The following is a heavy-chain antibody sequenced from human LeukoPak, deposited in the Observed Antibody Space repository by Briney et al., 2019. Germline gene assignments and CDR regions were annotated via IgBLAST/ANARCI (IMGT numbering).Heavy chain of an antibody. CDR3: ARDPDDPNVDIDY. V-gene: IGHV1-2*02. CDR1: GYTFTAYS. D-gene: IGHD5-12*01. J-gene: IGHJ4*02. Sequence: ASVKVSCKASGYTFTAYSVHWVRQAPGQRLEWMGWVNPGNGGTKYAQNFQGRVTMTRETSMNTAYMELSGLNSDDTAVYYCARDPDDPNVDIDYWGQGTLVTVSS. CDR2: VNPGNGGT.